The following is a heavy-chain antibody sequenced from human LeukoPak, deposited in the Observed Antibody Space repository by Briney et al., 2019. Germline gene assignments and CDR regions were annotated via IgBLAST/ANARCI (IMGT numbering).Heavy chain of an antibody. CDR1: GGSISSGSYY. D-gene: IGHD4-17*01. Sequence: SSQTLSLTCTVSGGSISSGSYYWSWIRQPTGKGLEWIGHIYTSGSTNYNPSLKSRVTISVDTSKNQFFLKLSSVTAADTAVYYCARNTVTKNLYYYYYMDIWGEGTTVTVSS. CDR3: ARNTVTKNLYYYYYMDI. J-gene: IGHJ6*03. V-gene: IGHV4-61*09. CDR2: IYTSGST.